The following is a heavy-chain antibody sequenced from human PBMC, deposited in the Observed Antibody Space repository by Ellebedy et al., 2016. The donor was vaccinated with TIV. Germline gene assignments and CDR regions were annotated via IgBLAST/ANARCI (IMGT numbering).Heavy chain of an antibody. V-gene: IGHV3-15*07. CDR2: IKSKTDGGTT. CDR3: NWDIVAIPPTINDYMDV. J-gene: IGHJ6*03. D-gene: IGHD2-2*01. CDR1: GFTFSNAW. Sequence: GESLKISXAASGFTFSNAWMNWVRQAPGKGLEWVGRIKSKTDGGTTEYAAPVRGRFTISRDDSKDTLYLQMNSLKTEDTAVYYCNWDIVAIPPTINDYMDVWGKGTTVTVSS.